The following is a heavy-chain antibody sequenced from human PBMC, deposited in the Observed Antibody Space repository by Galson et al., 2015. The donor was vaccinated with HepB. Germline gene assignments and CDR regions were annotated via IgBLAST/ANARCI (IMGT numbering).Heavy chain of an antibody. CDR1: GGSISSSSYY. D-gene: IGHD4-17*01. CDR3: ARRPRSTVTVDY. Sequence: ETLSLTCTVSGGSISSSSYYWGWIRQPPGKGLEWIGSIYYSGSTYYNPSLKSRAIVSIDTSKNQFSLKLTSVTAADTAVYYCARRPRSTVTVDYWGQGTLVSVSS. J-gene: IGHJ4*02. CDR2: IYYSGST. V-gene: IGHV4-39*01.